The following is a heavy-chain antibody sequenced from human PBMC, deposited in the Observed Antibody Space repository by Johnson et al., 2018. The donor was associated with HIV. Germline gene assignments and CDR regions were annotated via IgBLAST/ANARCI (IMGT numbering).Heavy chain of an antibody. V-gene: IGHV3-30*04. CDR1: GFTFSSYA. Sequence: QVQLVESGGGVVQPGRSLRLSCAASGFTFSSYAMHWVRQAPGKGLEWGAVISYDGSNKYYADSVKGRFTISRDNSKNTLYLQMNSLGVEDTAAYYCARGVKQQLSVVDAFGIWGQGTMVTASS. D-gene: IGHD6-13*01. J-gene: IGHJ3*02. CDR3: ARGVKQQLSVVDAFGI. CDR2: ISYDGSNK.